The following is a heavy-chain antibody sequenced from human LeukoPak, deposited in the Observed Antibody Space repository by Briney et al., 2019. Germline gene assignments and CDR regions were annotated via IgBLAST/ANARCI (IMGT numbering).Heavy chain of an antibody. CDR1: GGSISSGSYY. J-gene: IGHJ5*02. Sequence: SETLSLTCTVSGGSISSGSYYWSWIRQPAGKGLEWIGSIYYSGSTYYNPSLKSRVTISVDTSKNQFSLKLSSVTAADTAVYYCARGRGYRFNWFDPWGQGTLVTVSS. V-gene: IGHV4-39*01. CDR3: ARGRGYRFNWFDP. CDR2: IYYSGST. D-gene: IGHD6-13*01.